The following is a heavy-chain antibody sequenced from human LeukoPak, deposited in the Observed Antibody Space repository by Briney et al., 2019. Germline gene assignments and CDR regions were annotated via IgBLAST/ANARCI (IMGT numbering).Heavy chain of an antibody. Sequence: PGGSLRLSCAASGFTFSSYWMSWVRQAPGKGLGWVANINQDGSAKYYVDSVKGRFTISRDNTKNSLYLQMNSLRAEDTAVYYCAREVRFEYSSPERAFDIWGQGTMVTVSS. J-gene: IGHJ3*02. CDR2: INQDGSAK. V-gene: IGHV3-7*01. CDR3: AREVRFEYSSPERAFDI. D-gene: IGHD6-6*01. CDR1: GFTFSSYW.